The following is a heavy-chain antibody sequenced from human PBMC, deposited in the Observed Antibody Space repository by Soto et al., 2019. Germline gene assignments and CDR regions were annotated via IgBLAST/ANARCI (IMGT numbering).Heavy chain of an antibody. CDR2: INPNSGGT. J-gene: IGHJ6*01. V-gene: IGHV1-2*02. CDR1: VYTLTRYY. CDR3: ARDWYYYDSSGSIDDYYYYYYGMDV. D-gene: IGHD3-22*01. Sequence: VKVDCPPPVYTLTRYYMHLVRQAPGQGLEWMGWINPNSGGTNYAQKFQGRVTMTRDTSISTAYMELSRLRSDDTAVYYCARDWYYYDSSGSIDDYYYYYYGMDVWGQGTTVTVSS.